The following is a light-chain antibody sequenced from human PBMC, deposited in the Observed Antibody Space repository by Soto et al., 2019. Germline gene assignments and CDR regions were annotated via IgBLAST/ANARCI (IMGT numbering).Light chain of an antibody. J-gene: IGLJ2*01. V-gene: IGLV2-14*01. CDR3: SSFTSRTTVL. CDR2: DVS. Sequence: QSALTQPASVSGSPGQSITISCTGTSNDVGGYNYVSWYQQHPGKAPKLMMYDVSNRPSGVSDRFSGSKSGNTASLIISGLLAEDEADYYCSSFTSRTTVLFGGGTKVTVL. CDR1: SNDVGGYNY.